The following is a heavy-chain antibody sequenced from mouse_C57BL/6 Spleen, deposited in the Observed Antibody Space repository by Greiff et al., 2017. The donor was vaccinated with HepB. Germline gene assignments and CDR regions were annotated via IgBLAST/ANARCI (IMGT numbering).Heavy chain of an antibody. CDR3: ARAVGYGSSWFAY. CDR2: IYPSDSET. Sequence: QVQLQQPGAELVRPGSSVKLSCKASGYTFTSYWMDWVKQRPGQGLEWIGNIYPSDSETHYNQKFKDKATLTVDKSSSTAYMQLSSLTSEDSAVYYCARAVGYGSSWFAYWGQGTLVTVSA. CDR1: GYTFTSYW. V-gene: IGHV1-61*01. D-gene: IGHD1-1*01. J-gene: IGHJ3*01.